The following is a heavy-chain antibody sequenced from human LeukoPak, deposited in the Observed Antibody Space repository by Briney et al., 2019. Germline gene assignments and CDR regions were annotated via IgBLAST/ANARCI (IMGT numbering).Heavy chain of an antibody. CDR2: INHSGST. CDR1: GGSFSGYY. Sequence: SETLSLTCAVYGGSFSGYYWSWIRQPPGKGLEWIGEINHSGSTNYNPSLKSRVTISVDTSKNQFSLKLRSVTAADTAVYYCARDPGGYYFDYWGQGTLVTVSS. J-gene: IGHJ4*02. CDR3: ARDPGGYYFDY. D-gene: IGHD1-26*01. V-gene: IGHV4-34*01.